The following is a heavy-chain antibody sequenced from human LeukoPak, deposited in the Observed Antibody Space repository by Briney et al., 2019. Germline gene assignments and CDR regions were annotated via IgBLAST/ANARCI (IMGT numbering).Heavy chain of an antibody. CDR1: GFTFSSYE. J-gene: IGHJ3*02. CDR3: AMSNWGAFDI. CDR2: ISSSGSTI. Sequence: GGSLRLSCAASGFTFSSYEMNWVRQAPGKGLEWVSYISSSGSTIYYADSVKGRFTISRDNDKNSLYVQMNSLSYEAKAVYDCAMSNWGAFDIWGQGTMVTVTS. D-gene: IGHD7-27*01. V-gene: IGHV3-48*03.